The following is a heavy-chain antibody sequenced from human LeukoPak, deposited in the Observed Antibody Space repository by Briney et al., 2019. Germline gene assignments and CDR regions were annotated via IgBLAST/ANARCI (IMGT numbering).Heavy chain of an antibody. D-gene: IGHD3-10*01. J-gene: IGHJ3*02. CDR2: ITTGGDDL. Sequence: GGSLRLSCAASGFTFSSYSLTWVRQAPGKGLEWVSSITTGGDDLYYSDSVKGRFTISRDNAKNSLFLQMNNLRAEDTAVYYCASDDTRGGAFDIWGQGTMVTVSS. V-gene: IGHV3-21*01. CDR1: GFTFSSYS. CDR3: ASDDTRGGAFDI.